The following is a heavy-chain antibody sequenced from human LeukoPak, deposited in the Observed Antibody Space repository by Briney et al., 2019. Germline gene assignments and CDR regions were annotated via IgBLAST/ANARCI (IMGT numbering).Heavy chain of an antibody. CDR3: AMKAVPRPRLYDAFDF. D-gene: IGHD2-2*02. Sequence: QPGGSLRLSCIASGFTLSSYEMSWIRQAPGKGLEWVSSVDYSGGDTHYADSVMGRLTISRDNSKNTLYLQLNSLSADDTAVYYCAMKAVPRPRLYDAFDFWGQGTVVTVSS. CDR1: GFTLSSYE. V-gene: IGHV3-23*01. CDR2: VDYSGGDT. J-gene: IGHJ3*01.